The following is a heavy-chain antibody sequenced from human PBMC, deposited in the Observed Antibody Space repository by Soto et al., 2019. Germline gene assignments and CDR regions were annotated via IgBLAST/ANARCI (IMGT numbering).Heavy chain of an antibody. Sequence: GGSLRLSCAASGFTFSSYSMNWVRQAPGKGLEWVSYISSSSTIYYADSVKGLFTISRDNAKNSLYLQINSLRDEDTAVYYCARVEGKTYYYDSSGYRGFDYWGQGTLVTVSS. CDR1: GFTFSSYS. D-gene: IGHD3-22*01. CDR2: ISSSSTI. J-gene: IGHJ4*02. V-gene: IGHV3-48*02. CDR3: ARVEGKTYYYDSSGYRGFDY.